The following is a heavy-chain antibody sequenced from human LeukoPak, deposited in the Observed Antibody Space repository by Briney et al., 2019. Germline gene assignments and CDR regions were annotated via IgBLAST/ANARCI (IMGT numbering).Heavy chain of an antibody. V-gene: IGHV3-30*04. D-gene: IGHD4-17*01. CDR2: ISYDGSNK. CDR1: GFTFSSYA. Sequence: GGSLRLSCAASGFTFSSYAMHWVRQAPGKGLEWVAVISYDGSNKYYADSVKGRFTISRDNSKNTLYLQMNSLRAEDTAVYYCARRRGPTVLRRWFDPWGQGTLVTVSS. CDR3: ARRRGPTVLRRWFDP. J-gene: IGHJ5*02.